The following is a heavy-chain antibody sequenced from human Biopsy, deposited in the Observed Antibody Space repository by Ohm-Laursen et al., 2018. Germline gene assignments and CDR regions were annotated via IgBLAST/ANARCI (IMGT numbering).Heavy chain of an antibody. V-gene: IGHV1-46*01. CDR1: GYSFTSYY. D-gene: IGHD3-9*01. J-gene: IGHJ6*02. Sequence: ASVKVSCKSSGYSFTSYYMHWVRQAPGQGLEWMGMINPSGSTTSYPQIFQGRVTMTRDTSKSTVYMELSSLRSADTAIYYCARVPAYPSIDGYYGLDLWGQGTTVTVSS. CDR3: ARVPAYPSIDGYYGLDL. CDR2: INPSGSTT.